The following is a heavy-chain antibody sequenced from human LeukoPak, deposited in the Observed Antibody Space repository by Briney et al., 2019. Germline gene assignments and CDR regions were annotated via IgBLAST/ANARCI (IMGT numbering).Heavy chain of an antibody. D-gene: IGHD6-13*01. Sequence: GASVKVSCKASGYTFTSYDINWVRQATGQGLEWMGWMNPNSGNTGYAQKFQGRVTMTRNTYISTAYTELSSLRSAETAVYYCARGRDYSSSWLNWFDPWGQGTLVTVSS. CDR2: MNPNSGNT. V-gene: IGHV1-8*01. J-gene: IGHJ5*02. CDR3: ARGRDYSSSWLNWFDP. CDR1: GYTFTSYD.